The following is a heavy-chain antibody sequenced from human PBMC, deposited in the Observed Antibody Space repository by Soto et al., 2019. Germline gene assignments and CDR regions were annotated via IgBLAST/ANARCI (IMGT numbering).Heavy chain of an antibody. CDR2: IDSDGSST. J-gene: IGHJ6*02. V-gene: IGHV3-74*01. CDR3: ARGRPYGMDV. Sequence: RSSLRLSCAASGFTFGSYWMNWVRQAPGKGLVWVSRIDSDGSSTTYADSVKGRFTTSRDNAKNTLYLQMSSLRVEETAVYYCARGRPYGMDVWGQGTTVTVSS. CDR1: GFTFGSYW.